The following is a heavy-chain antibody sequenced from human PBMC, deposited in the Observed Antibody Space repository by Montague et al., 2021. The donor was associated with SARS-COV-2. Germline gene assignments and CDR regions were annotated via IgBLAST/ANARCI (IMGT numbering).Heavy chain of an antibody. J-gene: IGHJ3*01. CDR1: GYSISSGDY. Sequence: SETLSLTCTVSGYSISSGDYWGWIRQPPGKGLGWIGEITHSGGIKYNPSLQNRVSMSVDKSKNQFSLKLTSVTVADAATYYCARGQVTAFAILIVFPAAGALDSWGRGTTVTVSS. V-gene: IGHV4-38-2*02. CDR3: ARGQVTAFAILIVFPAAGALDS. D-gene: IGHD2-21*01. CDR2: ITHSGGI.